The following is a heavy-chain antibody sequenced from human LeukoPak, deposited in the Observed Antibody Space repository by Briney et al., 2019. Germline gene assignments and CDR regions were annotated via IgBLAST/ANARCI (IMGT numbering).Heavy chain of an antibody. CDR2: IIPIFGTA. D-gene: IGHD1-26*01. V-gene: IGHV1-69*05. CDR3: ARGGSTSGAH. Sequence: SVKVSCKASGGTFSSYAISWVRQAPGQGLEWMGGIIPIFGTANYAQKFQGRVTMTTDTSTSTAYMELRSLRSEDTAVYYCARGGSTSGAHWGQGTLVTVSS. J-gene: IGHJ4*02. CDR1: GGTFSSYA.